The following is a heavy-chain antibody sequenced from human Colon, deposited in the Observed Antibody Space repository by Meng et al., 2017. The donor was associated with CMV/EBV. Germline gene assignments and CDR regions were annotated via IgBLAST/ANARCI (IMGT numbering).Heavy chain of an antibody. CDR1: GFTFTAYA. CDR3: AKDNSDDYGGESVPWYYNGLDF. V-gene: IGHV3-23*01. Sequence: GGSLRLSCGASGFTFTAYAMAWVRQVPGKGLQWVAAISSSSGKSYYVESVKGRFTISRDNSKNTLYLQMNNLRAEDTALYYCAKDNSDDYGGESVPWYYNGLDFWGQGTTVTVSS. CDR2: ISSSSGKS. J-gene: IGHJ6*02. D-gene: IGHD4-23*01.